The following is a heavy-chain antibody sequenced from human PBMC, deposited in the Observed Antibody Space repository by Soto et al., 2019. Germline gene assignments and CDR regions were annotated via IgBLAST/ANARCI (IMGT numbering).Heavy chain of an antibody. CDR3: ARNYCSSPSCFLYYFDY. V-gene: IGHV4-4*02. Sequence: QVQLQESGPGLVKPSGTLSLTCGVSGGSISSSNWWRWVRQPPGKGLGWSGEIYHSGSTNYNPSHKSRVTISVDKSKNQFSLKLSSVTAAETAVYYCARNYCSSPSCFLYYFDYWGQGSLVTVGS. CDR2: IYHSGST. D-gene: IGHD2-2*01. CDR1: GGSISSSNW. J-gene: IGHJ4*02.